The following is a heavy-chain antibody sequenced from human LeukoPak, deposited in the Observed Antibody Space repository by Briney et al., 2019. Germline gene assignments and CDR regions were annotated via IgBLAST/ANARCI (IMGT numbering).Heavy chain of an antibody. Sequence: SETLSLPCAVYGGSFSGYYWSWIRQPPGKGLECVVEINHSGSTNYNPSLKSRVTISVDTSKNQFSLKLSSVTAADTAVYYCARDSGWLYFDCWGQGTLVTVSS. D-gene: IGHD6-19*01. CDR3: ARDSGWLYFDC. V-gene: IGHV4-34*01. CDR2: INHSGST. J-gene: IGHJ4*02. CDR1: GGSFSGYY.